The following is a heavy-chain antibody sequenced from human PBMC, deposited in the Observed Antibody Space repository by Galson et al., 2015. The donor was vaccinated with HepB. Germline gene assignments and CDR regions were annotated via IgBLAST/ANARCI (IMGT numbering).Heavy chain of an antibody. CDR3: AKATSGTCSGANCYYFDF. Sequence: SLRLSCAASGFTFSSYAMSWVRQTPEKGLEWVSTFSGPVATTYHAASVKGRFTISRDHSKNTLSSHMNGLRADDTAVYYCAKATSGTCSGANCYYFDFWGQGALVTVSS. V-gene: IGHV3-23*01. CDR2: FSGPVATT. CDR1: GFTFSSYA. D-gene: IGHD2-15*01. J-gene: IGHJ4*02.